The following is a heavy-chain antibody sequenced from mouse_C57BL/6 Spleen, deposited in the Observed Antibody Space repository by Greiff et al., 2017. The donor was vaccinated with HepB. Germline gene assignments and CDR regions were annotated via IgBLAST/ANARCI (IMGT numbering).Heavy chain of an antibody. CDR3: AHYDLYYAMDY. CDR2: IYPGSGST. CDR1: GYTFTSYW. D-gene: IGHD2-4*01. V-gene: IGHV1-55*01. J-gene: IGHJ4*01. Sequence: QVQLKQPGAELVKPGASVKMSCKASGYTFTSYWITWVKQRPGQGLEWIGDIYPGSGSTNYNEKFKSKATLTVDTSSSTAYMQLSSLTSEDSAVYYCAHYDLYYAMDYWGQGTSVTVSS.